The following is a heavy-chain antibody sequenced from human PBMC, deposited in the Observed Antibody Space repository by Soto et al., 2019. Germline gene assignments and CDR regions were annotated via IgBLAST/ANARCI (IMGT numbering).Heavy chain of an antibody. V-gene: IGHV4-39*07. CDR3: ARCLMPNQARFDP. J-gene: IGHJ5*02. CDR1: GGSISSGGYY. CDR2: INHSGST. D-gene: IGHD2-2*01. Sequence: PSETLSLTCTVSGGSISSGGYYWSWIRQPPGKGLEWIGEINHSGSTNYNPSLKSRVTISVDTSKNQFSLKLSSVTAADTAVYYCARCLMPNQARFDPWGQGTLVTVSS.